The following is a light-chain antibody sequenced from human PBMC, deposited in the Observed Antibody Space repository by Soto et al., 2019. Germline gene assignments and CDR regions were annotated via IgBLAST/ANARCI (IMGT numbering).Light chain of an antibody. V-gene: IGKV1-9*01. CDR1: QDFSNF. CDR3: QQLYSFPLT. J-gene: IGKJ4*01. CDR2: DAS. Sequence: DTQLTQSPSFLSASIGDRVTITCRASQDFSNFLAWYQQKPGRAPKLLMCDASTLQSGVPSRFSGSGSGTEFTLTISSLQPEDFATYYCQQLYSFPLTFGGGTKVDIK.